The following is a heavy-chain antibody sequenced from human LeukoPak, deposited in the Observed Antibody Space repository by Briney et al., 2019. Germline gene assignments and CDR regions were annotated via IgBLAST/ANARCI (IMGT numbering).Heavy chain of an antibody. Sequence: PGGSLRLSCAASGFTFSSYGMHWVRQAPGKGLEWVAVIWSHGNTKKYADSVEGRFTISRDNSKNTLYLEMDTLRAEDTALYYCAGDDSADDNAFDIWGQGTMVTVSS. CDR2: IWSHGNTK. J-gene: IGHJ3*02. V-gene: IGHV3-33*01. D-gene: IGHD3-9*01. CDR3: AGDDSADDNAFDI. CDR1: GFTFSSYG.